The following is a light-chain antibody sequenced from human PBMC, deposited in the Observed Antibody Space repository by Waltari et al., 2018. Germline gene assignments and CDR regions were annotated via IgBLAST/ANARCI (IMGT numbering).Light chain of an antibody. CDR1: QSVSRA. CDR2: GAS. Sequence: EIVLTQSPGTLSLSLGERATLSCRANQSVSRALAWYQQNPGQAPRLLIYGASNRATGIPDRFSGSGSGTDFSLIISRLEPEDFAVYYCQHYVSLPVTFGQGTKVEIK. CDR3: QHYVSLPVT. J-gene: IGKJ1*01. V-gene: IGKV3-20*01.